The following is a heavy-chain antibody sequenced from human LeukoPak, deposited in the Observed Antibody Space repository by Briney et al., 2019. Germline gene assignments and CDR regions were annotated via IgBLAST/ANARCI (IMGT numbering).Heavy chain of an antibody. CDR1: GFTFSSYW. V-gene: IGHV3-7*01. J-gene: IGHJ4*02. D-gene: IGHD6-19*01. CDR2: IKPDGSEK. Sequence: GGSQRLSCAASGFTFSSYWMTWVRQAPGKGLEWVANIKPDGSEKYYVDSVKGRFTISRDNAKNSLHLQMNSLRAEDTAVYYCGRSVAGIDYWGQGTLVTVSS. CDR3: GRSVAGIDY.